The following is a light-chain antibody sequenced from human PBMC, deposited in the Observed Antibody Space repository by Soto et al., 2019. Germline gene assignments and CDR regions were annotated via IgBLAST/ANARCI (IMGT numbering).Light chain of an antibody. J-gene: IGKJ1*01. CDR1: QSVSSN. V-gene: IGKV3-15*01. CDR2: GAS. Sequence: EMVMTQSPATLSLSPGERATLSCRASQSVSSNLAWYQQKPGQAPRLLIYGASTRATGVPARFSGSGSGTEVTLTISSLQYEDSAVYSCQHYNNWTWTFGQGTKVDIK. CDR3: QHYNNWTWT.